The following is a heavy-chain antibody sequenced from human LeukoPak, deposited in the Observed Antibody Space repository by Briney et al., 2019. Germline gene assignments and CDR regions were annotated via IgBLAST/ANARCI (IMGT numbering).Heavy chain of an antibody. Sequence: GGSLRLSCEASAFTFSSYWMSWVRQAPGKGLEWVSYISSSGSTIYYADSVKGRFTISRDNAKNSLYLQMNSLRAEDTAVYYCAGGPDIVVVPAANDAFDIWGQGTTVTVSS. CDR2: ISSSGSTI. D-gene: IGHD2-2*01. J-gene: IGHJ3*02. CDR1: AFTFSSYW. V-gene: IGHV3-48*04. CDR3: AGGPDIVVVPAANDAFDI.